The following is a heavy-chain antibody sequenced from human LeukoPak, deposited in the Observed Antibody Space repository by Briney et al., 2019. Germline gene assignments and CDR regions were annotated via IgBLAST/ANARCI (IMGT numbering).Heavy chain of an antibody. CDR3: TRGSSGRRDN. Sequence: ASVKDSSKASGYTFTSCDINWVRQATGQGLEWMGWMNPNRGNTGYGQGFQGRITMTRDISIGTAYMELSNLTSEDTAIYYCTRGSSGRRDNWGQGTLVTASA. CDR2: MNPNRGNT. D-gene: IGHD6-19*01. J-gene: IGHJ4*02. V-gene: IGHV1-8*01. CDR1: GYTFTSCD.